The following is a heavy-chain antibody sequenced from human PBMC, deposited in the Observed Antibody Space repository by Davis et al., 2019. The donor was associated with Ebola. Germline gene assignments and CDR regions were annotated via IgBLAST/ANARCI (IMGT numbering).Heavy chain of an antibody. J-gene: IGHJ5*02. V-gene: IGHV7-4-1*02. Sequence: AASVKVSCKASGYTFTRYAMSWVRQAPGQGLEWMGWISTNTGNPTYAQDFTGRFVFSLDTSVSTAYLQISSLKAEDTAVYYCARFDNSGWVNPWGQGTLVTVSS. CDR1: GYTFTRYA. D-gene: IGHD6-19*01. CDR3: ARFDNSGWVNP. CDR2: ISTNTGNP.